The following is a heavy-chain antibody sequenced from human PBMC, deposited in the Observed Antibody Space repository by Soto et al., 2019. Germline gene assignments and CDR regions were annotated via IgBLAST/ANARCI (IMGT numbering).Heavy chain of an antibody. CDR2: IYYSGST. D-gene: IGHD5-18*01. CDR1: GGSISSSSYY. J-gene: IGHJ6*02. Sequence: SETLSLTCTVSGGSISSSSYYWCWIRQPPGQGLEWMGSIYYSGSTYYNPFLKSRVTISVDTSKNQFSLKLSSVTAADTAVYYCARLPDVDTAMVTFLDVWGQGTTVTVSS. CDR3: ARLPDVDTAMVTFLDV. V-gene: IGHV4-39*01.